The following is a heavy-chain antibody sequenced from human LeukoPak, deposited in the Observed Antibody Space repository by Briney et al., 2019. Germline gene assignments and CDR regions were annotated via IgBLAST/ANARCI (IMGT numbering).Heavy chain of an antibody. J-gene: IGHJ4*02. Sequence: SETLSLTCTVSGGSISSSSYYWGWIRQPPGKGLEWIGSIYYSGSTYYNPSLKSRVTISVDTSKNQFSLKLSSVTAADTAVYYCARRYSSGWYGYWGQGTLVTVSS. D-gene: IGHD6-19*01. V-gene: IGHV4-39*07. CDR2: IYYSGST. CDR3: ARRYSSGWYGY. CDR1: GGSISSSSYY.